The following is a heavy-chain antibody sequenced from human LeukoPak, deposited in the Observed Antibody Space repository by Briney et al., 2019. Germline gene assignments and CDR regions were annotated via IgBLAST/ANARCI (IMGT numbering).Heavy chain of an antibody. J-gene: IGHJ4*02. D-gene: IGHD2/OR15-2a*01. CDR2: IYTSGST. V-gene: IGHV4-4*09. CDR1: GGSIRTYY. Sequence: PSETLSLTCTVSGGSIRTYYWSWIRQPPGKGLEWIGYIYTSGSTNYNPSLKSRVTMSLDTSENQFSLKPSSVTAADTAVYYCARGDFYRYYFDYWGQGTLVTVSS. CDR3: ARGDFYRYYFDY.